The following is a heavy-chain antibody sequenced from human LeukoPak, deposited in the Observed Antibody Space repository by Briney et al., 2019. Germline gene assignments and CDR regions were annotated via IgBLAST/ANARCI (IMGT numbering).Heavy chain of an antibody. V-gene: IGHV1-69*06. J-gene: IGHJ5*02. CDR3: ARAITMVRGVIHWFDP. CDR1: GGTFSSYA. D-gene: IGHD3-10*01. Sequence: SVKVSCKASGGTFSSYAISWVRQATGQGLEWMGGIIPIFGTANYAQKFQGRVTITADKSTSTAYMELSSLRSEDTAVYYCARAITMVRGVIHWFDPWGQGTLVTVSS. CDR2: IIPIFGTA.